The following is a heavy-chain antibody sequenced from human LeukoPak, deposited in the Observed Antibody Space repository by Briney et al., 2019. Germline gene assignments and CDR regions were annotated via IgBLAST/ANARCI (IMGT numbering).Heavy chain of an antibody. CDR2: IYSGGSI. V-gene: IGHV3-66*01. CDR3: AREGIGYPDAFDI. CDR1: GLTFSSYA. Sequence: GGSLRLSCAASGLTFSSYAMSWVRQAPGRGLEWVSVIYSGGSIYYADSVKGRFTISRDNSKNTLYLQMNSLRAEDTAVYYCAREGIGYPDAFDIWGQGTKVTVSS. D-gene: IGHD3-22*01. J-gene: IGHJ3*02.